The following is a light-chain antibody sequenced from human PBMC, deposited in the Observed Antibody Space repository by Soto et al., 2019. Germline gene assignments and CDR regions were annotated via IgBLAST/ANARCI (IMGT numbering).Light chain of an antibody. CDR1: QSVSSY. V-gene: IGKV3-11*01. CDR3: QQRNNGPPIT. CDR2: DAS. J-gene: IGKJ5*01. Sequence: EIVSTQSPVTLSLYPEERATLTCRASQSVSSYLAWYQQRPGQAPRLLIYDASNRATGIPARFSGSGSGTDFTLTIDNLEPEDFAIYYCQQRNNGPPITFGQGTRLEIK.